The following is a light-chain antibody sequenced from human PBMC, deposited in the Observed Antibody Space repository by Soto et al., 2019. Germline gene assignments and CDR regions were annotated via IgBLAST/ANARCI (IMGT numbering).Light chain of an antibody. Sequence: QSALTQPASVSGSPGRSITIFCTGTSSDVGAYKFVSWYRHHPGRAPQVMIYEVTNRPSGVSSRFSGSKSGNTASLTISGLQPEDEGDYYCSSYSSTSTPWVFGGGTKLTVL. CDR1: SSDVGAYKF. CDR2: EVT. CDR3: SSYSSTSTPWV. V-gene: IGLV2-14*01. J-gene: IGLJ3*02.